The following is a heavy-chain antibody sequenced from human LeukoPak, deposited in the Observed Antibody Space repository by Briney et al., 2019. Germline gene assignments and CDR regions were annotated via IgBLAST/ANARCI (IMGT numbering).Heavy chain of an antibody. J-gene: IGHJ4*02. D-gene: IGHD4-17*01. V-gene: IGHV3-23*01. CDR3: AKARVDDYGDYGWFFDY. CDR1: GXTFSTYV. CDR2: ISGSGTST. Sequence: PGGALRLSCAASGXTFSTYVMSWVRQAPGKGLECVSGISGSGTSTYYAHSVKGRFTISRDNSKNTLYLQMNSLRAEDTAIYFCAKARVDDYGDYGWFFDYWGRGALVTVSS.